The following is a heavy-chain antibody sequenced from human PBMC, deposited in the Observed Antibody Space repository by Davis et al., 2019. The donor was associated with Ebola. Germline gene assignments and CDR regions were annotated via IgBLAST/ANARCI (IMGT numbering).Heavy chain of an antibody. Sequence: SETLSLTCAVYGGSFSGYYWSWIRQPPGKGLEWIGEINHSGSTNYNPSLKSRVTISVDTSKNQFSLKLSSVTAADTAVYYCARGGLLWFGSLYYYYGMDVWGQGTTVTVSS. CDR1: GGSFSGYY. CDR3: ARGGLLWFGSLYYYYGMDV. CDR2: INHSGST. J-gene: IGHJ6*02. V-gene: IGHV4-34*01. D-gene: IGHD3-10*01.